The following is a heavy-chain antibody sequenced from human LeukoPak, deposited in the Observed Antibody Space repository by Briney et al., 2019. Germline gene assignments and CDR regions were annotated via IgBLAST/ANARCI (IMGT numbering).Heavy chain of an antibody. CDR1: GLTFTDFW. D-gene: IGHD2-2*01. CDR3: SGRDSSRSPRAY. Sequence: PGGSLRLSCAASGLTFTDFWMNWVRLAPGRGLEWLANIKPDGNEKYYVDSVKGRFAISRDSAKNEVYLEMNSLRAEDTGVYYCSGRDSSRSPRAYWGQGTLVSVSS. CDR2: IKPDGNEK. J-gene: IGHJ4*02. V-gene: IGHV3-7*01.